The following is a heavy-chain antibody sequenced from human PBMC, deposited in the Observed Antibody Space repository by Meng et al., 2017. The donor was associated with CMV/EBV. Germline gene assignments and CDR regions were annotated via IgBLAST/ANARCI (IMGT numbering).Heavy chain of an antibody. Sequence: ASVKVSCKASGYTFTGYYMHWVRQAPGQGLEWMGWINPNSGGTNYAQKFQGRVTMTRDTSISTAYMELSRLRSDDMAVYYCARDLTPLGGQKEQQLENDYWGQGTLVTVSS. J-gene: IGHJ4*02. CDR1: GYTFTGYY. V-gene: IGHV1-2*02. D-gene: IGHD6-13*01. CDR3: ARDLTPLGGQKEQQLENDY. CDR2: INPNSGGT.